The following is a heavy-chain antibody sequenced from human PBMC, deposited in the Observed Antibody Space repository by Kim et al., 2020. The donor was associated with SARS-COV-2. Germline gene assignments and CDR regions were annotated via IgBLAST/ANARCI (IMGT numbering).Heavy chain of an antibody. CDR2: IYYSGST. D-gene: IGHD6-13*01. J-gene: IGHJ4*01. CDR1: GGSISSYY. V-gene: IGHV4-59*13. CDR3: AIDSRGREGYSSSWYFDY. Sequence: SETLSLTCTVSGGSISSYYWSWIRQPPGKGLEWIGYIYYSGSTNYNPSLKSRVTISVDTSKNQFSLKLSSVTAADTAVYYCAIDSRGREGYSSSWYFDY.